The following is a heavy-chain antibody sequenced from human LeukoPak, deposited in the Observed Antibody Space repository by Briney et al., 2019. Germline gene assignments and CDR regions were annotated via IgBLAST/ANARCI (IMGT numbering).Heavy chain of an antibody. J-gene: IGHJ5*02. CDR3: AREFRQSNWNDGHWFDP. V-gene: IGHV1-69*04. CDR1: GGTFSSYG. CDR2: ISPIFDIA. Sequence: GASVKVSCKASGGTFSSYGITWVRQAPGQGLEWMGRISPIFDIANYAQKFQGRVTITADTSTSTAYMELSSLRSEDTAIYYCAREFRQSNWNDGHWFDPWGQGTLVTVSS. D-gene: IGHD1-20*01.